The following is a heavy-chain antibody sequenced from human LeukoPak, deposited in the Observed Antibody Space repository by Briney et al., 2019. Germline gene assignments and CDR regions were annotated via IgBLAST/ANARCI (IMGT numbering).Heavy chain of an antibody. J-gene: IGHJ4*02. CDR3: AKDIVVVGDGGDY. CDR1: GFTFSSYG. CDR2: IRYDGSNK. Sequence: PGGSLRLSCAASGFTFSSYGMHWVRQAPGKGLEWVAFIRYDGSNKYYADSVKGRFTISRDNSRNTLYLQTNSLRAEDTAVYYCAKDIVVVGDGGDYWGQGTLVTVSS. D-gene: IGHD2-2*01. V-gene: IGHV3-30*02.